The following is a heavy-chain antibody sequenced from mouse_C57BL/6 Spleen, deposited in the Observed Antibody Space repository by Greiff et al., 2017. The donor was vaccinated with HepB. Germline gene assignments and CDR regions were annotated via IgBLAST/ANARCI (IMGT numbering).Heavy chain of an antibody. CDR3: ARDGTTVVATDAMDY. D-gene: IGHD1-1*01. V-gene: IGHV1-31*01. CDR2: IYPYNGVS. J-gene: IGHJ4*01. Sequence: EVQVVESGPELVKPGASVKISCKASGYSFTGYYMHWVKQSHGNILDWIGYIYPYNGVSSYNQKFKGKATLTVDKSSSTAYMELRSLTSEDSAVYYCARDGTTVVATDAMDYWGQGTSVTVSS. CDR1: GYSFTGYY.